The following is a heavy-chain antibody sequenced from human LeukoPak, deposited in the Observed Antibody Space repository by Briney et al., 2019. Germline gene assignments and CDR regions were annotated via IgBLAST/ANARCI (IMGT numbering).Heavy chain of an antibody. J-gene: IGHJ3*02. CDR2: ISSSGSTI. V-gene: IGHV3-11*04. D-gene: IGHD3-3*01. CDR3: ARSLRNAFDI. CDR1: GFTFSDYY. Sequence: GGSLRLSCAVSGFTFSDYYMSWIRQAPGKGLEWVSYISSSGSTIYYADSVKGRFTISTDNGNNSLYLQMNTLRAEDTAVYYCARSLRNAFDIWGQGTMVTVSS.